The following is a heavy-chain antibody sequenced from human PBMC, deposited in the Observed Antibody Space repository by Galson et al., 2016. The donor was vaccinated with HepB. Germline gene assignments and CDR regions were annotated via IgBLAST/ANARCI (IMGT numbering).Heavy chain of an antibody. D-gene: IGHD3-10*01. CDR1: GFSLSTGVG. CDR3: ARSPPPYRSPFDY. Sequence: PALVTPTQTLTLTCTFSGFSLSTGVGVGWIRQPPGQALQWLALIYWDDNKRYSPSLHSRLTITKDTSKNQVVLTITNVDPTDTGTYYCARSPPPYRSPFDYWGHGAPVTVS. CDR2: IYWDDNK. J-gene: IGHJ4*01. V-gene: IGHV2-5*02.